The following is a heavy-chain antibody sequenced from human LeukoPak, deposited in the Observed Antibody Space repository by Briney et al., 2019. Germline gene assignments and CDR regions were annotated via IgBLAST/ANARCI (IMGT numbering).Heavy chain of an antibody. V-gene: IGHV4-59*08. D-gene: IGHD5-18*01. CDR3: ASTDTSTFDY. Sequence: SETLSLTCTVSGGSISPYYWSWIRQTPGKGLEWIGYILYSGTTTNYNPSLKSRVTISVDTSKNQFSLKLSSVTAADTAVYYCASTDTSTFDYWGQGTLVTVSS. CDR2: ILYSGTT. CDR1: GGSISPYY. J-gene: IGHJ4*02.